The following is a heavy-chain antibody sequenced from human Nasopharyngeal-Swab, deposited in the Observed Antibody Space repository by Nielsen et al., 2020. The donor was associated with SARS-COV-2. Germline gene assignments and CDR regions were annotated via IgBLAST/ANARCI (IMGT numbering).Heavy chain of an antibody. J-gene: IGHJ3*02. CDR3: ARELGYCSSTSCYPNDAFDI. CDR2: INAGNGNT. V-gene: IGHV1-3*01. Sequence: WVRQAPGQRLEWMGWINAGNGNTKYSQKFQGRVTITRDTSASTAYMELSSLRSEDTAVYYCARELGYCSSTSCYPNDAFDIWGQGTMVTV. D-gene: IGHD2-2*01.